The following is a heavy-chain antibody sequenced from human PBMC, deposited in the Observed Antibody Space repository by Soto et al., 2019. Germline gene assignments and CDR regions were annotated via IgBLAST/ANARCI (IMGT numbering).Heavy chain of an antibody. J-gene: IGHJ4*02. V-gene: IGHV3-7*01. CDR3: ARVGEAVLPTAPFDY. CDR1: GFTFSSNW. Sequence: EVQLVESGGGLVQPGGSLRLSCAASGFTFSSNWMTWVRQAPGKGLEWVANIKQDGSEKYYVDSVKGRFTISRDNAKDSLYLQMTSLRAEDTAVYYCARVGEAVLPTAPFDYWGQGALVTVSS. D-gene: IGHD1-1*01. CDR2: IKQDGSEK.